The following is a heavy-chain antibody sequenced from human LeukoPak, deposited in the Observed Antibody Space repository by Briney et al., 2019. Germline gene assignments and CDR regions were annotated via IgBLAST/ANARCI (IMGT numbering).Heavy chain of an antibody. D-gene: IGHD3-3*01. Sequence: PGGSLRPSCAASGFTFSSYAMSWVRQAPGKGLEWVSAISGSGGSTYYADSVQGRFTISRDNAEDSVYLQMNSLRVEDTAVYYCARTYDFGIGPPGDAFDNWGQGTLVTVFS. J-gene: IGHJ3*02. CDR3: ARTYDFGIGPPGDAFDN. CDR1: GFTFSSYA. V-gene: IGHV3-23*01. CDR2: ISGSGGST.